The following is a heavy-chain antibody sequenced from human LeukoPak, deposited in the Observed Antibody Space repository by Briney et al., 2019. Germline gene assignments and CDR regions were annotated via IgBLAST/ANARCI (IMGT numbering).Heavy chain of an antibody. CDR1: AFTFSSYN. D-gene: IGHD5-24*01. J-gene: IGHJ4*02. CDR2: ISGSSSHT. V-gene: IGHV3-21*01. Sequence: GGSLRLSCAASAFTFSSYNMNWVRQAPGKGLEWVSSISGSSSHTYYADSVKGRFTNSRDNAKNSVYLQMNSLRAEDTAVYYCARDDRNGYPDYWGQGTLVTVSS. CDR3: ARDDRNGYPDY.